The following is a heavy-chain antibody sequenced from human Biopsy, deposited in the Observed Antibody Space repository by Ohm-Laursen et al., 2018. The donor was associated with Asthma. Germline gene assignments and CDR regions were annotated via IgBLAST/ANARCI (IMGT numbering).Heavy chain of an antibody. Sequence: GASVKVSCKASGDSFSNYAISWVRQAPGQGLEWMGGLTPVLGTPDYAQMFEGRVTITADESTSTASMELSSLSSEDTAVYYCARGYSGSDRIVYYYSGLEVWGQGTTVTVSS. CDR2: LTPVLGTP. D-gene: IGHD5-12*01. V-gene: IGHV1-69*13. CDR1: GDSFSNYA. CDR3: ARGYSGSDRIVYYYSGLEV. J-gene: IGHJ6*02.